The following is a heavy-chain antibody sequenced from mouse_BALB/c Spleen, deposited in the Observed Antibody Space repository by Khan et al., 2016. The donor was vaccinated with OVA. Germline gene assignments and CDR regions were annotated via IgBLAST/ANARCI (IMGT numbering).Heavy chain of an antibody. D-gene: IGHD1-1*01. CDR2: ITTYYGDA. CDR1: GYTFTEYA. V-gene: IGHV1S137*01. CDR3: ARDGSSSLFAY. Sequence: QVQLQQSGTELVRPGVSVKISCKGSGYTFTEYAMNWVKESHDKSLEWIGVITTYYGDARYNQKFKGKATMTLDKSSSTAYMELARLTSEDSAIYYCARDGSSSLFAYWGQGTLVTVSA. J-gene: IGHJ3*01.